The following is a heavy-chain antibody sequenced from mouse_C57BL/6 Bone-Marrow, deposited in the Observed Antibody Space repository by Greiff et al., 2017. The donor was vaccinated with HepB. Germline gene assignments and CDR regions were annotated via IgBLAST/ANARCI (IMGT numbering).Heavy chain of an antibody. CDR3: AVITTVVAYDY. D-gene: IGHD1-1*01. J-gene: IGHJ2*01. CDR2: IYPGDGDT. Sequence: QVQLQQSGPALVKPGASVKSSCKASGYAFSSSWMNWVKQRPGKGLEWIGRIYPGDGDTNYNGKFKGKATLTADKSSSTAYMQLSSLTSEDSAVYFCAVITTVVAYDYWGQGTTLTVSS. CDR1: GYAFSSSW. V-gene: IGHV1-82*01.